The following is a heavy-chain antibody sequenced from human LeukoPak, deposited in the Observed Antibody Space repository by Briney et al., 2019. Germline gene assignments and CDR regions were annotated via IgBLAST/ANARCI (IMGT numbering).Heavy chain of an antibody. Sequence: GGSLRLSCAASGFTFSSYSMNWVRQAPGKGLEWVSYISSSSSTIYYADSVKGRFTISRDNAKNSLYLQMNSLRAEDTAVYYCARDFYDTSGYYYDYWGQGTLVTVSS. CDR3: ARDFYDTSGYYYDY. CDR2: ISSSSSTI. CDR1: GFTFSSYS. D-gene: IGHD3-22*01. V-gene: IGHV3-48*04. J-gene: IGHJ4*02.